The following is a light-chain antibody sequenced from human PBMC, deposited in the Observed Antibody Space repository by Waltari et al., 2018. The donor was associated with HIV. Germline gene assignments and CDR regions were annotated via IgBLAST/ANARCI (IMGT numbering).Light chain of an antibody. CDR3: QQSCNIPLI. Sequence: DIQMTQSPSSLSASVGDRVTITCRASQSIGVYLNWYRQKQGKAPELLIYAASNLQSVLPSRFSGSGSGTDFTLTISSLQPEDFATYYCQQSCNIPLIFGPGTKVDI. CDR1: QSIGVY. J-gene: IGKJ3*01. V-gene: IGKV1-39*01. CDR2: AAS.